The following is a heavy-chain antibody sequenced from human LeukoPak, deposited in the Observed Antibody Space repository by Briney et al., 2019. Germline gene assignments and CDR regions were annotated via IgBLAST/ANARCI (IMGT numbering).Heavy chain of an antibody. CDR3: ARDLPTLIPGFDP. Sequence: SETLSLTCTVSGGSLSTYYWSWIRQPPGEGLEWIGYINYSGNTNYNPSLEGRVTISVDKSKNQFSLNLNSVTAADTAVYYCARDLPTLIPGFDPWGQGTLVTVSS. J-gene: IGHJ5*02. CDR1: GGSLSTYY. V-gene: IGHV4-59*01. CDR2: INYSGNT.